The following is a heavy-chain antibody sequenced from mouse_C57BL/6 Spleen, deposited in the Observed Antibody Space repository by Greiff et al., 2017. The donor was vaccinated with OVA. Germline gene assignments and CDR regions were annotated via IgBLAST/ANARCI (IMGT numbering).Heavy chain of an antibody. CDR2: IDPSDSYT. CDR1: GYTFTSYW. V-gene: IGHV1-69*01. CDR3: ARRSGFYGSSLDY. Sequence: QVQLQQPGAELVMPGASVKLSCKASGYTFTSYWMHWVKQRPGQGLEWIGEIDPSDSYTNYHQKFKGKSTLTVDKSSSPAYMQLSSLTSEDSAVYYCARRSGFYGSSLDYWGQGTTLTVSS. D-gene: IGHD1-1*01. J-gene: IGHJ2*01.